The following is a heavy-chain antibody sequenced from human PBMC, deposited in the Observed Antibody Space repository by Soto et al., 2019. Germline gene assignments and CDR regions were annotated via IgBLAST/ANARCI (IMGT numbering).Heavy chain of an antibody. J-gene: IGHJ4*02. CDR3: ARTTTVITEVDY. Sequence: SETLSLTCTVSGGSISSSYYFWSWIRQSPGRGLEWIGHIYDGGSTYSNPSLRSRVSMSVDTSKTQFSLDLSSVTAADTAVYYCARTTTVITEVDYWGQGTLVTVSS. V-gene: IGHV4-30-4*01. D-gene: IGHD4-17*01. CDR1: GGSISSSYYF. CDR2: IYDGGST.